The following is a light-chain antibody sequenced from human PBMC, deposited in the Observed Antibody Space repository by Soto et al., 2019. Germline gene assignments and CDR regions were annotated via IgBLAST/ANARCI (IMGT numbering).Light chain of an antibody. CDR3: AAWDDSLNGPV. CDR1: SSNIGANT. Sequence: QLVLTQPPSASGTPGQRVTISCSGGSSNIGANTVNWYQQLPGTAPKVLIYGNNQRPSGVPDRFSGSESGTSASLAISGLQSEDEADYYCAAWDDSLNGPVFGGGTKLTVL. V-gene: IGLV1-44*01. CDR2: GNN. J-gene: IGLJ2*01.